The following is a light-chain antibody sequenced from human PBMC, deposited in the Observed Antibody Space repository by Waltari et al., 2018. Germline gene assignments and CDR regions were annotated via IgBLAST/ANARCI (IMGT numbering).Light chain of an antibody. CDR1: SSDVGGYKY. CDR2: DVR. Sequence: QSALTQPRSVSGSPGQSVTISCTGTSSDVGGYKYVSWYQQHPGQAPTLMIFDVRKRPSGVPDRFSGSESGSTASLTISGPQAEDEADYYCCSYAGSRWVFGGGTKLTVL. J-gene: IGLJ3*02. V-gene: IGLV2-11*01. CDR3: CSYAGSRWV.